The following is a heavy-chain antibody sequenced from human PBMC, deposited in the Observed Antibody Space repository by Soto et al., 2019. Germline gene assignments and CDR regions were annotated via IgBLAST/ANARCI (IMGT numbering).Heavy chain of an antibody. CDR2: IIPIFGTA. Sequence: QVQLVQSGAEVKKPGSSVKVSCKASGGTFSSYAISWVRQAPGQGLEWMGGIIPIFGTANYAQKFQGRVTITADESTNTDYMELSSLRSEDTAVYYCARNGHEVTTLFSGMDVWGQGTTVTVSS. V-gene: IGHV1-69*01. CDR3: ARNGHEVTTLFSGMDV. J-gene: IGHJ6*02. CDR1: GGTFSSYA. D-gene: IGHD4-4*01.